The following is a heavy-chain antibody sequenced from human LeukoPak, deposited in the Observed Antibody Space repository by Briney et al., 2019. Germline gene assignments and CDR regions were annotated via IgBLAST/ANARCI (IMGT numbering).Heavy chain of an antibody. CDR3: ASRTVYAPYNWFDP. J-gene: IGHJ5*02. V-gene: IGHV3-21*01. CDR2: ITSSSSYI. D-gene: IGHD2-8*01. CDR1: GFTFSTYS. Sequence: GGSLRLSCAASGFTFSTYSMNWVRQAPGKGLEWVSSITSSSSYIKYADSVEGRFTISRDNSKNTLYLQMNSLRAEDTAMYYCASRTVYAPYNWFDPWGQGTLVTVSS.